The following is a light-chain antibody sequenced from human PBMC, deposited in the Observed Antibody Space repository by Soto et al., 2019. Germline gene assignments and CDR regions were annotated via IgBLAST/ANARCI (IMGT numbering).Light chain of an antibody. CDR2: DVT. J-gene: IGLJ1*01. Sequence: QSALTQPPSASGSPGQSVTISCTGTRSDVSAYQYVSWYQQHPGKAPKLIIYDVTERPSGVPDRFSASKSGSTASLTISGLQAEDEAAYYCCSYAGSYTFVFGTETKLTVL. CDR1: RSDVSAYQY. V-gene: IGLV2-11*01. CDR3: CSYAGSYTFV.